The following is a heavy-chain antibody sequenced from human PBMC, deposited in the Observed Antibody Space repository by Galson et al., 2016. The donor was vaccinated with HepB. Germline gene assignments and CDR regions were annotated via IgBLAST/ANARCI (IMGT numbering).Heavy chain of an antibody. J-gene: IGHJ6*02. Sequence: QSGAEVKKPGASVKVSCKASGSTFTRYGLSWVRQAPGQGLEWMGWMSAYNGNINYAQKVRGRVTMTKDTATSTAYMELRSLRSDDTAVYYCARILYSYGLDVWGQGTTVTVSS. CDR2: MSAYNGNI. CDR3: ARILYSYGLDV. CDR1: GSTFTRYG. V-gene: IGHV1-18*01.